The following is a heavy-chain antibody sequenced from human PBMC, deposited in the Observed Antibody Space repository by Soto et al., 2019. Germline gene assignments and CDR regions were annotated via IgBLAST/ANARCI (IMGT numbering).Heavy chain of an antibody. CDR2: IIPIFGTA. D-gene: IGHD6-25*01. Sequence: SVKVSCKASGGTFSSYAISWMRQAPGQGLEWMGGIIPIFGTANYAQKFQGRVTITADKSTSTAYMELSSLRSEDTAVYYCARETPRLYYYYGMDVWGQGTTVTVSS. CDR1: GGTFSSYA. J-gene: IGHJ6*02. V-gene: IGHV1-69*06. CDR3: ARETPRLYYYYGMDV.